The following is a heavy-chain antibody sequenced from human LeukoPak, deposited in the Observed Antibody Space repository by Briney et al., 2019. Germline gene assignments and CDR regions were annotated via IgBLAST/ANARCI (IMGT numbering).Heavy chain of an antibody. CDR1: GFTFSSYA. V-gene: IGHV3-23*01. Sequence: QPGGSLRLSCAASGFTFSSYAMSWVRQAPRKGLEWVSAISGSGGSTYYADSVKGRFTISRDNSKITLYLQMNSLRAEDTAVYYCARDLYAMVRGTHGFDPWGQGTLVTVSS. CDR3: ARDLYAMVRGTHGFDP. J-gene: IGHJ5*02. CDR2: ISGSGGST. D-gene: IGHD3-10*01.